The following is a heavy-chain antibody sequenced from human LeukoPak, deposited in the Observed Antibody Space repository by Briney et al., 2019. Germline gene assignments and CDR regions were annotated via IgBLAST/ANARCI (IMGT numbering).Heavy chain of an antibody. D-gene: IGHD4-17*01. J-gene: IGHJ4*02. Sequence: GGSLRLSCAASGFTFSSYSMNWVRQAPGKGLEWVSSISSSSSYIYYADSVKGRFTISRDNAKNSLYLQMNSLRAEDTAVYYCARDTDCGDSYFDYWGQGTLVTVSS. CDR1: GFTFSSYS. CDR2: ISSSSSYI. CDR3: ARDTDCGDSYFDY. V-gene: IGHV3-21*01.